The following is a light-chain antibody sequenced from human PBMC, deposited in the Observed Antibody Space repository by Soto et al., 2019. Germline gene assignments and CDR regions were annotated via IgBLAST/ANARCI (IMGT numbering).Light chain of an antibody. CDR3: QHRSN. Sequence: IVLTQSPATLSLSPGERATLSCRASQSVSTYVAWYQQNPGQAPRLLIHGAFNRATGIPARFSGSASGTDFTLTISSLEPEDFAIYYCQHRSNFGGGTKVGVK. V-gene: IGKV3-11*01. CDR2: GAF. CDR1: QSVSTY. J-gene: IGKJ4*01.